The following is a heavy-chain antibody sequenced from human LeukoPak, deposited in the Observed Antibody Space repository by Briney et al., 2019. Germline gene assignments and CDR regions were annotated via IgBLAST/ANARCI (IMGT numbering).Heavy chain of an antibody. CDR1: GFDFNISS. D-gene: IGHD3-22*01. CDR2: IGASGSGT. CDR3: ANSPEGVVTRPPDK. V-gene: IGHV3-23*01. Sequence: GGSLRLSCAASGFDSGFDFNISSMTWVRQAPGKGLEWVSTIGASGSGTDYADSVKGRFTISRDNLKKTLSLEMTSLRVEDTAIYYCANSPEGVVTRPPDKWGQGALVVVSP. J-gene: IGHJ4*02.